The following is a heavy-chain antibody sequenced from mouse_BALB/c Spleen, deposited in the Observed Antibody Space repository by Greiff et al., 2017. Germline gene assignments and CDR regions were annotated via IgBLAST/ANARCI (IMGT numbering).Heavy chain of an antibody. CDR1: GFNIKDTY. D-gene: IGHD4-1*01. J-gene: IGHJ2*01. V-gene: IGHV14-3*02. CDR3: ARVETGTYFDY. CDR2: IDPANGNT. Sequence: EVQLQQSGAELVKPGASVKLSCTASGFNIKDTYMHWVKQRPEQGLEWIGRIDPANGNTKYDPKFQGKATITADTSSNTAYLQLSILTSEDTAVYYCARVETGTYFDYWGQGTTLTVSS.